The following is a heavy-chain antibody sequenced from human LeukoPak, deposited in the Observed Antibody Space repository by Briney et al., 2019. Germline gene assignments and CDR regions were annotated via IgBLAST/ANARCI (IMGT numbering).Heavy chain of an antibody. D-gene: IGHD6-13*01. CDR2: ISSSGSTI. V-gene: IGHV3-11*01. CDR1: GFTFSDYY. Sequence: GGSLRLSCAAPGFTFSDYYMSWIRQAPGKGLERVSYISSSGSTIYYADSVKGRFTMSRDNAKNSLYLQMNSLRAEDTAVYYCARGSGSSWYDDFGYWGQGTLVTVSS. CDR3: ARGSGSSWYDDFGY. J-gene: IGHJ4*02.